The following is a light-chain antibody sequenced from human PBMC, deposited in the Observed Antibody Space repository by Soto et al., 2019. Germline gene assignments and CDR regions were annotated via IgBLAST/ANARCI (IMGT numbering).Light chain of an antibody. CDR3: QQYNNYSWT. Sequence: EILITQSPATLSVSLGGRGTLTCRASQSIGSTLAWYQQKPGKSPRLLIHGASSIVSGFPARFSGSGSGTDFTLTISRLQSDDFSVYYCQQYNNYSWTFGQGTKVDIK. V-gene: IGKV3-15*01. J-gene: IGKJ1*01. CDR2: GAS. CDR1: QSIGST.